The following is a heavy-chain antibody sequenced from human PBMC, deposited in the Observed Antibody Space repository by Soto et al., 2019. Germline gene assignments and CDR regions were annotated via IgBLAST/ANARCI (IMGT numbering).Heavy chain of an antibody. J-gene: IGHJ4*02. CDR1: GFTLSSYD. CDR3: VRAACGGGNSYSY. CDR2: LSPSGITM. V-gene: IGHV3-48*01. Sequence: EVQLVESGGGLVQPGGSLRLSCAASGFTLSSYDMNWVRQAPGGGLEWISSLSPSGITMYYADSVRGRFTISRDNARNSLYLQMSSLRAEDTAVYYCVRAACGGGNSYSYWGQGTLLTVSS. D-gene: IGHD2-15*01.